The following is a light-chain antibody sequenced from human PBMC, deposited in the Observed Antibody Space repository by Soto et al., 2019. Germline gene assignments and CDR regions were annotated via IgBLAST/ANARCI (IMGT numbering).Light chain of an antibody. CDR3: QQRSNWPIT. V-gene: IGKV3-11*01. Sequence: EIVLTHSPATLSLSPCERATLSARASQSVSSYLAWYQQKPGQAPRLLIYGASNRATGIPDRFSGSGSGADFTLTISSLEPEDFAVYYCQQRSNWPITFGQGTRLEIK. J-gene: IGKJ5*01. CDR1: QSVSSY. CDR2: GAS.